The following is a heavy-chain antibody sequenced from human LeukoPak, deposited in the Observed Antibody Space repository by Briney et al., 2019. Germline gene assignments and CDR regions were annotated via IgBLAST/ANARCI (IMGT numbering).Heavy chain of an antibody. CDR1: GFTSSSYA. J-gene: IGHJ4*02. CDR2: ISGSGGST. Sequence: PGGSLRLSCAASGFTSSSYAMSWVRQAPGKGLDWVSTISGSGGSTYYADSVKGRFTISRDNAKNSLYLQMNSLRAEDTAVYYCAREHYDAGVFDYWGQGTLVTVSS. V-gene: IGHV3-23*01. D-gene: IGHD3-16*01. CDR3: AREHYDAGVFDY.